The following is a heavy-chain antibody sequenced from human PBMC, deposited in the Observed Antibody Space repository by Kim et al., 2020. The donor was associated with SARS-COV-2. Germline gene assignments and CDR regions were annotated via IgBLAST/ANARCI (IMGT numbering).Heavy chain of an antibody. CDR3: SREAGDRLSPRLYHGMYV. D-gene: IGHD4-17*01. J-gene: IGHJ6*01. V-gene: IGHV3-53*01. Sequence: GGSLRLSCAASGFTVSSNYMSWVRQAPGKGLEWVSVIYSGGSTYYADAVKGRFTISTDNSKNTLYLQMISMIAEDTAVYYCSREAGDRLSPRLYHGMYV. CDR2: IYSGGST. CDR1: GFTVSSNY.